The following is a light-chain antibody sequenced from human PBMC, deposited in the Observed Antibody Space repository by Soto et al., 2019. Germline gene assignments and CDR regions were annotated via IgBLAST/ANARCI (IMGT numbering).Light chain of an antibody. Sequence: DIQMTQSPSTLSASVGDRVTITCRASQSISVWLAWYQQKPGKAPNLLIYQASRLESGVPSRFSGSGSGTEFTLTISSLQSEDFAVYYCQQYNNWPPITFGGGTKVDIK. CDR1: QSISVW. J-gene: IGKJ4*01. CDR3: QQYNNWPPIT. V-gene: IGKV1-5*03. CDR2: QAS.